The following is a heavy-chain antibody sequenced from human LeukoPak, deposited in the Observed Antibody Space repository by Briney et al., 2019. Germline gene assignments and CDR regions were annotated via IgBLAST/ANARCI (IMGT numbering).Heavy chain of an antibody. CDR2: IYYSGST. D-gene: IGHD1-1*01. Sequence: SETLSLTCTVSGGSISTYYWSWIRQPPGKGLEWIGYIYYSGSTNYNPSLKSRVTISVDTSKNQFSLKLSSVTAADTAVYYCARHGTSGTNLNWFDPWGQGTLVTVSS. J-gene: IGHJ5*02. CDR1: GGSISTYY. CDR3: ARHGTSGTNLNWFDP. V-gene: IGHV4-59*01.